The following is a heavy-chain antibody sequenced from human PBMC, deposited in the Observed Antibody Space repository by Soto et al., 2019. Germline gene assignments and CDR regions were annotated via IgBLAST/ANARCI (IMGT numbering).Heavy chain of an antibody. J-gene: IGHJ6*02. D-gene: IGHD2-15*01. Sequence: QVQLVESGGGVVQPGRSLRLSCAASGFTFSSYAMHWVRQAPGKGLEWVVVISYDGSNKYYADSVKGRFTISRDNSKNTLYRQMNSLRAEDTAVYYCARDYCSGGSCYPLEGMDVWGQGTTVTVSS. V-gene: IGHV3-30-3*01. CDR3: ARDYCSGGSCYPLEGMDV. CDR2: ISYDGSNK. CDR1: GFTFSSYA.